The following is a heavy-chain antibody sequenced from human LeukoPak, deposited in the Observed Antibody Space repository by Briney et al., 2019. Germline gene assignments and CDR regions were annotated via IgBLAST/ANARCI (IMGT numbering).Heavy chain of an antibody. J-gene: IGHJ4*02. Sequence: GASVKVSCEASGYTFTDYYMHWVRQAPGQGLEWMGWINPNSGGTNYAQKFQGRVTMTTDTSTSTAYMELRSLRSDDTAVYYCARGSDDILTGYYFWGQGTLVTVSS. CDR1: GYTFTDYY. CDR2: INPNSGGT. V-gene: IGHV1-2*02. CDR3: ARGSDDILTGYYF. D-gene: IGHD3-9*01.